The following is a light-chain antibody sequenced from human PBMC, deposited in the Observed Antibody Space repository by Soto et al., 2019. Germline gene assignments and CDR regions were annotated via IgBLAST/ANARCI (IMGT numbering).Light chain of an antibody. J-gene: IGKJ1*01. CDR3: QQYGSSPWT. Sequence: MGLKQSPGTMSLSPGERATLSCRASQSVSSSYLAWYQQKPGQAPRLLIYGASSRATGIPDRFSGSGSGTDFTLTISRLEPEDFAVYYCQQYGSSPWTFGQGTKVDIK. CDR1: QSVSSSY. V-gene: IGKV3-20*01. CDR2: GAS.